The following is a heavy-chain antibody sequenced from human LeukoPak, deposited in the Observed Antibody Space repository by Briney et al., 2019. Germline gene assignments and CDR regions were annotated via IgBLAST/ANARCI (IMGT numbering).Heavy chain of an antibody. D-gene: IGHD1-26*01. CDR1: GYSFTTYW. CDR2: ICPGGSDT. V-gene: IGHV5-51*01. Sequence: GESLKISCEASGYSFTTYWIGWVRQVPGKGLEWMGIICPGGSDTRYSPSFQGQVTISADKSTSTAYLQWSSLKASDTAMYYCAKSNGGGATHSWGQGTLVTVST. CDR3: AKSNGGGATHS. J-gene: IGHJ4*02.